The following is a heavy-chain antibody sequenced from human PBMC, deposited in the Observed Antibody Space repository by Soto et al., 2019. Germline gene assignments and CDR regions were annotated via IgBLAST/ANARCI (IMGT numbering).Heavy chain of an antibody. CDR1: GGSTSSSDW. D-gene: IGHD1-26*01. V-gene: IGHV4-4*02. J-gene: IGHJ4*02. CDR3: AGRPEIHPR. CDR2: IHRDGVT. Sequence: QVHLQESGPGLVKPSETLSLTCAISGGSTSSSDWWTWVRQPPGEGLEWIGEIHRDGVTNYNSSLKSRLTTSLDQSRNQFSLRLTSVTAADAAVYFCAGRPEIHPRWGQGILVPVSS.